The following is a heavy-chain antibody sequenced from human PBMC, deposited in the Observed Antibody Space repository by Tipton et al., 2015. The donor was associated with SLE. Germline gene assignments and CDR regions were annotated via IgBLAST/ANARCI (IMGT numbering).Heavy chain of an antibody. D-gene: IGHD6-13*01. CDR3: ARAGYSSSWYNYYYYGMDV. J-gene: IGHJ6*02. Sequence: GLVKPSETLSLTCTVSGGSISSGSYYWSWIRQPAGKGLEWIGRIYTSGSTNYNPSLKSRVTISVDTSKNRFSLKLSSVTAADTAVYYCARAGYSSSWYNYYYYGMDVWGQGTTVTVSS. CDR1: GGSISSGSYY. V-gene: IGHV4-61*02. CDR2: IYTSGST.